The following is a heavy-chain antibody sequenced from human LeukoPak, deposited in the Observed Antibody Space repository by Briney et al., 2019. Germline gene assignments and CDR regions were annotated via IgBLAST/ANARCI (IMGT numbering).Heavy chain of an antibody. V-gene: IGHV3-7*01. CDR1: GFTFSSYW. CDR2: IKQDGSEK. J-gene: IGHJ4*02. Sequence: TGGSLRLSCAVSGFTFSSYWMSWVRQAPGKGLEWVANIKQDGSEKYYVDSVKGRFTISRDNTKNSLFPQMNSLRAEDTAVYYCARRYCYRSSCSGFDYWGRGTLVTVSS. CDR3: ARRYCYRSSCSGFDY. D-gene: IGHD6-13*01.